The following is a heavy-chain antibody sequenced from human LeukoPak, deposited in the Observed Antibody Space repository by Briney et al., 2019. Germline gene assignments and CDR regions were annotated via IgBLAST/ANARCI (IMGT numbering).Heavy chain of an antibody. CDR1: GGSFSGYY. CDR2: INHSGST. CDR3: ARGPHNYDILTGYKAVGMDV. V-gene: IGHV4-34*01. Sequence: SETLSLTCAVYGGSFSGYYWSWIRQPPGKGLEWIGEINHSGSTNYNPSLKSRVTISVDTSKNQFSLKLSSVTAADTAVYYCARGPHNYDILTGYKAVGMDVWGKGTTVTVSS. D-gene: IGHD3-9*01. J-gene: IGHJ6*04.